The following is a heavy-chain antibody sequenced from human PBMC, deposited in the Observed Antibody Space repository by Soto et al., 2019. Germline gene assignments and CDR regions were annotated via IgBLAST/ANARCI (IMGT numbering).Heavy chain of an antibody. D-gene: IGHD2-8*01. Sequence: EVQLVESGGDLVQPGGSLRLSCVASGFTFRPYWMSWVRQAPGRGLQWVATINNDGSEKYYAVSVKGRFTISRDNARDSLYLQWTSLRAEDTAIYYCARGSNQDYWGQGTLVAVSS. CDR1: GFTFRPYW. CDR3: ARGSNQDY. CDR2: INNDGSEK. J-gene: IGHJ4*02. V-gene: IGHV3-7*03.